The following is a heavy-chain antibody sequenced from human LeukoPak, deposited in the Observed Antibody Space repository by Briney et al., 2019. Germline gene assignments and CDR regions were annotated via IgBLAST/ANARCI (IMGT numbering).Heavy chain of an antibody. J-gene: IGHJ4*02. CDR1: GFTLRNHW. CDR3: ARDSGSGGEGGYYDY. D-gene: IGHD3-22*01. CDR2: IKHDGSEK. Sequence: GGSLRLSRAASGFTLRNHWIIWVGQAPRKGLEWVASIKHDGSEKYYVDSVESRFTISSDNARHSLDLQMGSLRAGETVVYYCARDSGSGGEGGYYDYWGQGALVTVSS. V-gene: IGHV3-7*01.